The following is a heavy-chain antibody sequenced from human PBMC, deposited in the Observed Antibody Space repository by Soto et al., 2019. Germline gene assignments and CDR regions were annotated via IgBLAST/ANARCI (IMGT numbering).Heavy chain of an antibody. J-gene: IGHJ4*02. CDR1: GLTFDGFG. CDR3: ARDHRGESSAY. CDR2: INWNGDFP. Sequence: EVQVMESGGGVVRPGGSLRLSFVASGLTFDGFGSGWFAQAPGKGVGWVSGINWNGDFPDFADSVKGRFTISRDNAKNSLYLQRNSLRAEDTALYYCARDHRGESSAYWGQGTLVTVSS. V-gene: IGHV3-20*03. D-gene: IGHD3-16*01.